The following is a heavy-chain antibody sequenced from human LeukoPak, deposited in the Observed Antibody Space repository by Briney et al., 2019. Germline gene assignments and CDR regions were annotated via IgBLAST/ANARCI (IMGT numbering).Heavy chain of an antibody. J-gene: IGHJ3*02. Sequence: SGTLSLSCTVSGGSISSYYWSWIRQPPGKGLEWVGYIYYSGSTNYNPSLMSGVSISVATTTNKISLMLISVTAADAAVFYCGKDLASEDVCDIWGQGTMLTLST. CDR2: IYYSGST. D-gene: IGHD3-16*01. CDR1: GGSISSYY. CDR3: GKDLASEDVCDI. V-gene: IGHV4-59*01.